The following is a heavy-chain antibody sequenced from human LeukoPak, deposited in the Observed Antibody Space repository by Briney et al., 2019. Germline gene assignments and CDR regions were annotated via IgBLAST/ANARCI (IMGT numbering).Heavy chain of an antibody. D-gene: IGHD3-10*01. V-gene: IGHV3-23*01. CDR3: AKLWFGEPQYYFDY. CDR2: ISGSGGST. J-gene: IGHJ4*02. CDR1: GFTFSSYA. Sequence: GGSLRLSCAACGFTFSSYAMSWVRQAPGKGLEWVSAISGSGGSTYYADSVKGRFTISRDNSKNTLYLQMNSLRAEDTAVYYCAKLWFGEPQYYFDYWGQGTLVTVSS.